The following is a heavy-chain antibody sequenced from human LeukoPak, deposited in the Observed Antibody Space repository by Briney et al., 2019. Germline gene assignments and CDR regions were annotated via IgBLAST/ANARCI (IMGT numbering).Heavy chain of an antibody. CDR3: ARESLAAAGHFDY. J-gene: IGHJ4*02. CDR1: GGSISSSSYY. Sequence: SETLSLTCTVSGGSISSSSYYWGWIRQPPGKGLEWIGSIYYSGSTYYNPSLKSRVTISVDTSKNQFSLKLSSVTAADTAVYYCARESLAAAGHFDYLGQGNLVTVSS. V-gene: IGHV4-39*02. D-gene: IGHD6-13*01. CDR2: IYYSGST.